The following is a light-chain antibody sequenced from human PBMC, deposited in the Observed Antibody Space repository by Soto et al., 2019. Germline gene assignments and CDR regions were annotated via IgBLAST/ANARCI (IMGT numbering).Light chain of an antibody. J-gene: IGLJ2*01. CDR2: TNN. V-gene: IGLV1-44*01. Sequence: QSVLTQPPSASGTPGQRVTISCSGSTSNIGSKTVSWYQQLPGSAHRVLIYTNNERPSGVPDRFSGSKSGTSASLAISGLQSEDEADYYCATWDDSLPAVFGGGTKLTVL. CDR3: ATWDDSLPAV. CDR1: TSNIGSKT.